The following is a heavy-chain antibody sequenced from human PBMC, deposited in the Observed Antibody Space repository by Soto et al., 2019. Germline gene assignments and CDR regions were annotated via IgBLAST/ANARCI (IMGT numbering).Heavy chain of an antibody. CDR3: ARAVAVPADFDY. CDR2: INAGNGNT. V-gene: IGHV1-3*01. CDR1: GYTFTSYA. D-gene: IGHD6-19*01. J-gene: IGHJ4*02. Sequence: ASVKVSCKASGYTFTSYAMHWVRQAPGQRLEWLGWINAGNGNTKYSQKFQGRVTITRDTSASTAYMELSSLRSEDTAVYYCARAVAVPADFDYWGQGTLVTVSS.